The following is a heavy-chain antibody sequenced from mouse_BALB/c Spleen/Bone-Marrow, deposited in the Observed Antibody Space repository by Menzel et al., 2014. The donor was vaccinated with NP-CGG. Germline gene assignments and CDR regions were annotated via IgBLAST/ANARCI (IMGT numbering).Heavy chain of an antibody. V-gene: IGHV1-9*01. CDR3: AIIGYQAWFTY. CDR2: ISPGTGNT. D-gene: IGHD2-2*01. Sequence: QVQLQQSGTELMKPGASVKISCKATGYAFSTYWIQWIKQRPGHGLDWIGEISPGTGNTNNNEKFRGKATFTADASSNTAYMQLSSLTSEDSAVYCCAIIGYQAWFTYWGQGTLVTVSP. J-gene: IGHJ3*01. CDR1: GYAFSTYW.